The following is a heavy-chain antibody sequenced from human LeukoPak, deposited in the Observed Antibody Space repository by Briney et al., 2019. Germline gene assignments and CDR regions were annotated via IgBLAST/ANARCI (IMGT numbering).Heavy chain of an antibody. CDR2: INPSGGSA. J-gene: IGHJ4*02. D-gene: IGHD6-13*01. V-gene: IGHV1-46*01. Sequence: ASVKVSCKASGYTFSIYNMHWVRQAPGQGLEWMGIINPSGGSATDTQKFQGRATMTRDTSTSTLYMELSSLRSEDTAVYYCAREGVAATGLDYWGQETLVSVSS. CDR3: AREGVAATGLDY. CDR1: GYTFSIYN.